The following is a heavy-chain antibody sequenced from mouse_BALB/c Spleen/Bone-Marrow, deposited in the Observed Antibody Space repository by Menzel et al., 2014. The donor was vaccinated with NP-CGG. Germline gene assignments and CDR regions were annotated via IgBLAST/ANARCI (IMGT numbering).Heavy chain of an antibody. CDR2: INPSNGRT. J-gene: IGHJ4*01. CDR1: GYTFTSYW. V-gene: IGHV1S81*02. CDR3: ARASWLLRYYYAMDY. D-gene: IGHD2-3*01. Sequence: VNLVESGAELVKPGASVKLSCKASGYTFTSYWMHWVKQRPGQGLEWIGEINPSNGRTNYNEKFKSKATLTVDKSSSTAYMQLSSLTSEDSAVYYCARASWLLRYYYAMDYWGQGTSVTVSS.